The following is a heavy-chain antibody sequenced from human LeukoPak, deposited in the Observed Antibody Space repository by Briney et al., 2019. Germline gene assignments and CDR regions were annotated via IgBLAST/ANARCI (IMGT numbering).Heavy chain of an antibody. CDR3: AKAEGYDILTGLDY. CDR2: IGASGGST. CDR1: GFTFSSYA. J-gene: IGHJ4*02. D-gene: IGHD3-9*01. V-gene: IGHV3-23*01. Sequence: PGGSLRLSCATSGFTFSSYAMSWVRQAPGKGLEWVSGIGASGGSTHYADSVKGRVTISRDNSKNRLYLQMNSLRTEDTAVYYCAKAEGYDILTGLDYWGQGTLVTVSS.